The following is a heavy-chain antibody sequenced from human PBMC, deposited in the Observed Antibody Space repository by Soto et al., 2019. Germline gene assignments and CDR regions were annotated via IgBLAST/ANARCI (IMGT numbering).Heavy chain of an antibody. CDR1: GFTFSSYG. Sequence: GGSLRLSCAASGFTFSSYGMHLFRQAPGKWLEWVAVILYDGSKKYYADSMKGRFTISRDNSKNTLYLQMNSLRAEDTALYYCAKDRGALRWSEEHYYFDYWGRGSLVTVSS. J-gene: IGHJ4*02. CDR2: ILYDGSKK. CDR3: AKDRGALRWSEEHYYFDY. V-gene: IGHV3-30*18. D-gene: IGHD4-17*01.